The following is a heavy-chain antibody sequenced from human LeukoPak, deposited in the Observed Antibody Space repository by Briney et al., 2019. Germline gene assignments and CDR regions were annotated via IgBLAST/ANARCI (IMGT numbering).Heavy chain of an antibody. CDR2: INPSGRI. CDR1: GFTFYSYA. Sequence: GSLRLSCAASGFTFYSYAMSWIRQAPGKGLEWIGEINPSGRISYNPSLKSRLTISVDASKNQFSLNLRSLTAADTAVYYCARGRQEVSMIVVVMTAVSYYLDVWGKGTTVTVS. CDR3: ARGRQEVSMIVVVMTAVSYYLDV. J-gene: IGHJ6*03. D-gene: IGHD3-22*01. V-gene: IGHV4-34*01.